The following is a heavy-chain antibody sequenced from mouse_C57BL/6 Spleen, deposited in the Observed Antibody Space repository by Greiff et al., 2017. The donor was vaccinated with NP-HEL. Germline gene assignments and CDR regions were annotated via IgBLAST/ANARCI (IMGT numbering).Heavy chain of an antibody. Sequence: EVQLQQSGPELVKPGASVKISCKASGYTFTDYYMNWVKQSHGKSLEWIGDINTNNGGTSYNQKFKGKATLTVDKSSSTAYMELSSLTSEDAAVYYCARNYYGSSLYAMDYWGQRTSVTVSS. CDR3: ARNYYGSSLYAMDY. D-gene: IGHD1-1*01. CDR1: GYTFTDYY. J-gene: IGHJ4*01. CDR2: INTNNGGT. V-gene: IGHV1-26*01.